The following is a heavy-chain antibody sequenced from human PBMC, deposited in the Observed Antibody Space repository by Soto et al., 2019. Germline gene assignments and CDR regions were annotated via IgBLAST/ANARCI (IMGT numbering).Heavy chain of an antibody. CDR3: ARERRDGQKCYFDY. Sequence: QVQLQESGPGLVKPAETLSLTCTVSGGSISSFYWGWIRQPPGKGLEWIGYFYDRGSTNYNPSLKSRVTISVDTSKNQFSLRLSSVTAADTAVYYCARERRDGQKCYFDYWGQGTLVTVSS. V-gene: IGHV4-59*01. CDR2: FYDRGST. CDR1: GGSISSFY. J-gene: IGHJ4*02.